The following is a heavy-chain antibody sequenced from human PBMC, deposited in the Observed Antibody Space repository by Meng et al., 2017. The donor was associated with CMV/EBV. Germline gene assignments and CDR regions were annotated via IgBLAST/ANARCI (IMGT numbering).Heavy chain of an antibody. V-gene: IGHV3-23*01. CDR2: ISGSGGST. CDR1: GFTFSSYA. Sequence: GESLKISCAASGFTFSSYAMGWVRQAPGKGLEWVSAISGSGGSTYYADSVKGRFTISRDNSKNTLYLQMNSLRAEDTAVYYCAKELLRMVASVGFDYWGQGTLVTVSS. D-gene: IGHD5-12*01. CDR3: AKELLRMVASVGFDY. J-gene: IGHJ4*02.